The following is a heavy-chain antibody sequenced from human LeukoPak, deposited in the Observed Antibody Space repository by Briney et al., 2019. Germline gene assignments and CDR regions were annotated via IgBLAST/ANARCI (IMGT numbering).Heavy chain of an antibody. V-gene: IGHV3-23*01. CDR2: ISGSGGST. CDR3: AKEGSGSREIDY. Sequence: GGSLRLSCAASGFTFSSYAMTWVRQAPGKGLEWVSVISGSGGSTYYADSVKGRFTISRDNSRNTLYLQMNSLRAEDTAVYYCAKEGSGSREIDYWGQGTLVTVSS. D-gene: IGHD3-10*01. J-gene: IGHJ4*02. CDR1: GFTFSSYA.